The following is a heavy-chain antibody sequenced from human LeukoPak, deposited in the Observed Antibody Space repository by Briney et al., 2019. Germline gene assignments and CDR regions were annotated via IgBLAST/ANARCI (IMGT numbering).Heavy chain of an antibody. CDR2: IYYSGST. CDR1: GGSFSSYY. V-gene: IGHV4-59*12. Sequence: PSETLSLTCTASGGSFSSYYWIWIRQPPGKGLEWIGYIYYSGSTNYNPSLKSRVTISVDTSKKQFSLKMSSVTAADTAVYYCARVPLNSSGWGQSRPYYFDCWGQGTLVTVSS. CDR3: ARVPLNSSGWGQSRPYYFDC. D-gene: IGHD6-19*01. J-gene: IGHJ4*02.